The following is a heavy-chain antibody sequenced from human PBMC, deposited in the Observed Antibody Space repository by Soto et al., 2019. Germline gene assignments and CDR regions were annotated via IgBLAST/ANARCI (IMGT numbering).Heavy chain of an antibody. D-gene: IGHD4-17*01. CDR2: IHYRGST. V-gene: IGHV4-31*03. CDR1: GASINSGEYY. CDR3: ATAVDYGDYEAYAY. Sequence: VQLQESGPGLVKPSQTLSLTCSVSGASINSGEYYWGWIRQHPVKGLEWIGYIHYRGSTFYNRSLKSRIRIAVDSSKNQVSLELNSLTAADTAVYYCATAVDYGDYEAYAYWGQGTRVTVSS. J-gene: IGHJ4*02.